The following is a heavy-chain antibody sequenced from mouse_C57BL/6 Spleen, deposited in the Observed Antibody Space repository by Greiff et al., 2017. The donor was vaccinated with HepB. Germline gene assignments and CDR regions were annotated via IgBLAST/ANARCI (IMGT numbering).Heavy chain of an antibody. Sequence: QSGAELVRPGASVKLSCTASGFNIKDDYMHWVKQRPEQGLEWIGWIDPENGDTEYASKFQGKATITADTSSNTAYLQLSSLTSEDTAVYYCTVYDYDEFLYAMDYWGQGTSVTVSS. CDR3: TVYDYDEFLYAMDY. D-gene: IGHD2-4*01. CDR2: IDPENGDT. J-gene: IGHJ4*01. CDR1: GFNIKDDY. V-gene: IGHV14-4*01.